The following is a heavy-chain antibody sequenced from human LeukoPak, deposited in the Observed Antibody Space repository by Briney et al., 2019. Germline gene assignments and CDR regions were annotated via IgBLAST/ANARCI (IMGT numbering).Heavy chain of an antibody. J-gene: IGHJ3*02. V-gene: IGHV3-30*03. CDR2: ISYDGSNK. CDR3: ATPRIGDAFDI. Sequence: GGSLRPSCAASGFTFSSYGMHWVRQAPGKGLEWVAVISYDGSNKYYADSVKGRFTISRDNSKNTLYLQMNSLRAEDTAVYYCATPRIGDAFDIWGQGTMVTVSS. D-gene: IGHD2-15*01. CDR1: GFTFSSYG.